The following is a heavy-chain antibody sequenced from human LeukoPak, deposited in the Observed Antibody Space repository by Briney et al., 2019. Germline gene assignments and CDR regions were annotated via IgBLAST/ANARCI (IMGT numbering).Heavy chain of an antibody. CDR1: GFTFSSYA. CDR2: ISYDGSNK. J-gene: IGHJ3*02. CDR3: ARQGNYGSGSYVRDAFDI. V-gene: IGHV3-30-3*01. Sequence: HPGRSLTLSCAASGFTFSSYAMHWVRQAPGKGLEWVAVISYDGSNKYYADSVKSRFTISRDNSKNTVYLQMNSLRAEDTAVYYCARQGNYGSGSYVRDAFDIWGQGTMVTVSS. D-gene: IGHD3-10*01.